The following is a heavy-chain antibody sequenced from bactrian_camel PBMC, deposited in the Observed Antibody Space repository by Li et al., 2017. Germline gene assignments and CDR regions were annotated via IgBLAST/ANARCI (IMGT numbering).Heavy chain of an antibody. D-gene: IGHD1*01. Sequence: HVQLVESGGGLVQPGGSLRLSCAASGFTFSDTYMNWVHQAPGKGLEWVSIIYTDGSNEYADSVKGRFTVSRDNARNTMYLDMNSLKSEDTALYYCATSFTMSLGTLGQGTQVTVS. V-gene: IGHV3-2*01. CDR2: IYTDGSN. J-gene: IGHJ4*01. CDR1: GFTFSDTY.